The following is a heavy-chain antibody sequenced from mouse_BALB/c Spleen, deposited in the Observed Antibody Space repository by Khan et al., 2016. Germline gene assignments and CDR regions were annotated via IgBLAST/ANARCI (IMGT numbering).Heavy chain of an antibody. J-gene: IGHJ2*01. D-gene: IGHD1-1*01. CDR2: IDPENGNT. V-gene: IGHV14-1*02. CDR3: ANSGSSFFDY. CDR1: GFNIKDYY. Sequence: VQLKESGAELVRPGALVKLSCKASGFNIKDYYMHWVKQRPEQGLEWFGWIDPENGNTIYAPKFQGKASITEDNTTNTAYHTLSSLTSEDTAVYYCANSGSSFFDYWGQVTTLTVSS.